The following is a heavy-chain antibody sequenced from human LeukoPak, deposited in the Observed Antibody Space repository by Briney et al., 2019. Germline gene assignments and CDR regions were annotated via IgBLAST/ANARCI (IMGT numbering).Heavy chain of an antibody. D-gene: IGHD2-2*01. J-gene: IGHJ3*02. CDR1: GGSFSGYY. CDR3: ARVRRALWAAAPYAFDI. CDR2: INHSGST. V-gene: IGHV4-34*01. Sequence: PSETLSLTCAVYGGSFSGYYWSWIRQPPGKGLEWIGEINHSGSTNYNPSLKSRVTISVGTSKNQFSLKLSSVTAADTAVYYCARVRRALWAAAPYAFDIWGQGTMVTVSS.